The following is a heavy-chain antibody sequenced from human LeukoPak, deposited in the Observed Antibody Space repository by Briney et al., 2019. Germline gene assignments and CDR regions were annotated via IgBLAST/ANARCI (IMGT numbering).Heavy chain of an antibody. J-gene: IGHJ4*02. Sequence: ASVKVSCKASGYTFTGYYMHWVRQAPGQGLEWMGRINPNSGGTNYAQKFQGRVTMTRDTSISTAYMELSRPRSDDTAVYYCARVFRGIAAAGSFDYWGQGTLVTVSS. CDR3: ARVFRGIAAAGSFDY. D-gene: IGHD6-13*01. CDR1: GYTFTGYY. CDR2: INPNSGGT. V-gene: IGHV1-2*06.